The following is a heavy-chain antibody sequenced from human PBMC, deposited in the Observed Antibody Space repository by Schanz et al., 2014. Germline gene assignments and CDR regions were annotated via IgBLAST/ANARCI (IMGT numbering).Heavy chain of an antibody. V-gene: IGHV1-8*02. CDR1: GGTFSTYT. CDR3: GRGFSRSYIDF. Sequence: QVQVVQSGAEVKKPGASVKVSCKASGGTFSTYTISWVRQAPGQGLEWLGWMNPNSGNPGFAQKFRGRITVTTDTSTSTVYLELSSLRSDDTAVYYCGRGFSRSYIDFWGQGTLITVSS. D-gene: IGHD6-6*01. J-gene: IGHJ4*02. CDR2: MNPNSGNP.